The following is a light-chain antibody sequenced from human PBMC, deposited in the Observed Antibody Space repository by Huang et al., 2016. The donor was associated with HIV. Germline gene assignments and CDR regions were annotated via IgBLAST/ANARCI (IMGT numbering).Light chain of an antibody. V-gene: IGKV2-30*01. Sequence: DVVMTQVPLSLPVTLGQPASIFCKSSQSLVSSYGDTHLNWFQQRPGQSPRSLMYQVSKRESGVPDRFSGSGSGNYFTLRINRVEAEDVAIYYCMQGTHWPGTFGQGTKMEI. CDR1: QSLVSSYGDTH. CDR3: MQGTHWPGT. CDR2: QVS. J-gene: IGKJ1*01.